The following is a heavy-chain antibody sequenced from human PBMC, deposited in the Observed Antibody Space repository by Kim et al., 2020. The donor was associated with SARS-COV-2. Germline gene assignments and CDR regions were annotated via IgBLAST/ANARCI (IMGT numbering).Heavy chain of an antibody. CDR3: ARDPTSIAAAGPLDN. CDR2: ISSSGSYT. J-gene: IGHJ4*02. Sequence: GGSLRLSCAASGFTFSVYSLNWVRQAPGKGLEWVSSISSSGSYTFYADSVKGRFTISRDNARNSLYLQMNTLRVEDTAVYYCARDPTSIAAAGPLDNWGQGTLVTVSS. V-gene: IGHV3-21*01. CDR1: GFTFSVYS. D-gene: IGHD6-13*01.